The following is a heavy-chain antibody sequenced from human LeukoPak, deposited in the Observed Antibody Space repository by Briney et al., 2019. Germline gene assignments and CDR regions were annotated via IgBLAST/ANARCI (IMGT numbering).Heavy chain of an antibody. CDR2: ISSSSSTI. J-gene: IGHJ4*02. CDR1: GFTFSSYS. V-gene: IGHV3-48*01. CDR3: ARGAAPKDY. D-gene: IGHD6-6*01. Sequence: GGSLRLSCAASGFTFSSYSMNWVRQAPGKGLEWVSYISSSSSTIYYADSVKGRFTISRDNAKNSLYLQMNSLRAEDTAVYYCARGAAPKDYWGQGTLVTVSS.